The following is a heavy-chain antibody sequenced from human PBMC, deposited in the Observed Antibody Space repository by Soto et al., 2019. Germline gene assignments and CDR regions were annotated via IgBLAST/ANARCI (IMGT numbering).Heavy chain of an antibody. J-gene: IGHJ4*02. D-gene: IGHD3-3*01. Sequence: PSETLSLTCTVSGGSLKSGSYSWSWIRQPPGKRLEWIGYDYHTGRTSYNPSLKSRVSISMDTSKNQFSLNLDSVTAADTAVYFCARDFAYFDSWGQGTLVTVSS. CDR3: ARDFAYFDS. CDR2: DYHTGRT. V-gene: IGHV4-61*01. CDR1: GGSLKSGSYS.